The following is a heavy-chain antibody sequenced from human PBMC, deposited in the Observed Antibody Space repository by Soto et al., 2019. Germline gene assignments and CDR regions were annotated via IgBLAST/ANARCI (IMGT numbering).Heavy chain of an antibody. D-gene: IGHD2-2*01. V-gene: IGHV3-30*18. J-gene: IGHJ6*02. CDR3: AKDRPAAIGYYYYGMDV. CDR1: GFTFSSYG. CDR2: ISYDGSNK. Sequence: GGSLRLSCAASGFTFSSYGMHWVRQAPGKGLEWVAVISYDGSNKYYADSVKGRFTISRDNSKNTLYLQMNSLRAEDTSVYYCAKDRPAAIGYYYYGMDVSGQGTTVTVSS.